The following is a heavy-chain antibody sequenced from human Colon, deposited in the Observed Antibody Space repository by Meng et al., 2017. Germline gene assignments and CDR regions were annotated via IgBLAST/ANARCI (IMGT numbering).Heavy chain of an antibody. D-gene: IGHD2-21*01. J-gene: IGHJ3*01. V-gene: IGHV4-4*07. CDR3: ARDATIVWWRYVFDF. CDR2: IHGSGTT. Sequence: SETLSFTCAVSGCSINTYYWNWIRQPAGKGLEWVGRIHGSGTTFYNPSLKSRLTMSVDTSKNQFSLQLKSVTAADTAVYYCARDATIVWWRYVFDFWGQGTMVTVSS. CDR1: GCSINTYY.